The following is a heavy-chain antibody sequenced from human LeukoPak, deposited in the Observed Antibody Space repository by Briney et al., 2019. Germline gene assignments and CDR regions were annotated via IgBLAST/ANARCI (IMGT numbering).Heavy chain of an antibody. V-gene: IGHV4-4*07. J-gene: IGHJ4*02. Sequence: PSETLSLTCTVSGGSLSSYYWSWIRQPAGKGLEWIGRIHTTGSTNYNPSLNSRVNMSLDTSKNQFSLKLTSVTAADTAVYFCATRIGGGTSYYFDYWGQGSLVTVSS. CDR3: ATRIGGGTSYYFDY. CDR2: IHTTGST. D-gene: IGHD6-6*01. CDR1: GGSLSSYY.